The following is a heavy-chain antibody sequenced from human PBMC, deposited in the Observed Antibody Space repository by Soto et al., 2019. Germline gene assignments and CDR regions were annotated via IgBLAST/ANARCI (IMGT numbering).Heavy chain of an antibody. J-gene: IGHJ6*02. Sequence: ASVKVSCKASGYTFTSYGFTWVRQAPGQGLEWMGWISAHNGDTNYAHKFQGRVTMTTDTSTSTAYMELRSLRSDDTAVYYCASSCISTSCPSFYYYYGLDAWGQGTTGTVSS. CDR2: ISAHNGDT. CDR1: GYTFTSYG. D-gene: IGHD2-2*01. CDR3: ASSCISTSCPSFYYYYGLDA. V-gene: IGHV1-18*04.